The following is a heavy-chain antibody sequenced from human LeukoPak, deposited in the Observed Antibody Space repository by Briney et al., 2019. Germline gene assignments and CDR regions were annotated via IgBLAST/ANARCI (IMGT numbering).Heavy chain of an antibody. V-gene: IGHV4-4*02. Sequence: SETLSLTCAVSGGSISSSNWWSWVRQPPGKGLEWIGEIYHSGSTNYNPSLKSRVTISVDTSRNQFSLKLSSVTAADTAVYYCARIMYSSSWYYFDYWGQGTLVTVSS. CDR1: GGSISSSNW. J-gene: IGHJ4*02. CDR2: IYHSGST. D-gene: IGHD6-13*01. CDR3: ARIMYSSSWYYFDY.